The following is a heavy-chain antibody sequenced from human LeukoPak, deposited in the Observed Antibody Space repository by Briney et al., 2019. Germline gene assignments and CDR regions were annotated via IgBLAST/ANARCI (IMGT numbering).Heavy chain of an antibody. D-gene: IGHD2-15*01. CDR3: AGEYCSGGTCRQGFDY. V-gene: IGHV1-2*02. CDR2: INPNSGDT. Sequence: ASVKVSCKASGYTFTGYYMHWVRQAPGQGLEYMGWINPNSGDTNHAQNFQGRVTLTGDTSISTAYMELSSLRSDDSALYYCAGEYCSGGTCRQGFDYWGQGTLVTVSS. CDR1: GYTFTGYY. J-gene: IGHJ4*02.